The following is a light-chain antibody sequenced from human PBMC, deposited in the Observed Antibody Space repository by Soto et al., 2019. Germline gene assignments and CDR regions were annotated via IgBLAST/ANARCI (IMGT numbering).Light chain of an antibody. CDR3: QQCHRYLT. CDR2: GAS. Sequence: DIQMTQSPSTLSASVGDRVTMTCRANQSISSWLTWYQQKPGKAPKLLISGASSLQSGVPSRFSGSASGTEFTLTISSLQPDDIATYYCQQCHRYLTFGQGTKV. V-gene: IGKV1-5*01. J-gene: IGKJ1*01. CDR1: QSISSW.